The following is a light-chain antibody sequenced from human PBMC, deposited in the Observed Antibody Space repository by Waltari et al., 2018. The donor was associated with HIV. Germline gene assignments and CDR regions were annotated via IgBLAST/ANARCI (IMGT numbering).Light chain of an antibody. Sequence: QSDLTQPASVSGSPGHSITIFCTGTSSDVGNYNFVSWYQHHPGKAPKLIIYEVTKRPSRISDRCSASKSGNTASLTISGLQAEDEADYYCCSYAGVGTFVVFGGGTKVTVL. CDR2: EVT. CDR3: CSYAGVGTFVV. V-gene: IGLV2-23*02. CDR1: SSDVGNYNF. J-gene: IGLJ2*01.